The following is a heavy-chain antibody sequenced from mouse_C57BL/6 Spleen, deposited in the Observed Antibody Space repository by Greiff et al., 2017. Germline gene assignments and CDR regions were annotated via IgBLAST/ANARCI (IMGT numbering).Heavy chain of an antibody. D-gene: IGHD1-1*01. J-gene: IGHJ3*01. CDR3: TREEVLRFLFAY. CDR1: GFTFTDYE. CDR2: IDPETGGT. V-gene: IGHV1-15*01. Sequence: QVQLKQSGAELVRPGASVTLSCKASGFTFTDYEMHWVKQTPVHGLEWIGAIDPETGGTAYKQKFKGKAILTADKSSSTAYMELRSLTSEDSAVYYCTREEVLRFLFAYWGQGTLVTVSA.